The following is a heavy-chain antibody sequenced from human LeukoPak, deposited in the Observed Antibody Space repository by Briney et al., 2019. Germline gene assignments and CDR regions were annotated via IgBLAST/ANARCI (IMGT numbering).Heavy chain of an antibody. CDR3: ANLELVVPAAHSAPASVC. CDR2: MNPNSGNT. CDR1: GYTFTSYD. V-gene: IGHV1-8*03. Sequence: ASVKVSCKASGYTFTSYDINWVRQATGQGLEWMGWMNPNSGNTGYAQKFQGRVTITRNTSISTAYMELSSLRSEDTAVYYCANLELVVPAAHSAPASVCWGQGTLVTVSS. J-gene: IGHJ4*02. D-gene: IGHD2-2*01.